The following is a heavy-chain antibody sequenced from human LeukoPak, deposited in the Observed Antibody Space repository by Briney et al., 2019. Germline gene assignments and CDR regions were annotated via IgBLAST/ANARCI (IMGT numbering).Heavy chain of an antibody. CDR2: IKSKTDGGTT. D-gene: IGHD3-9*01. CDR3: TTDRNRPRAFDI. V-gene: IGHV3-15*01. Sequence: GGSLRLSCTASGFIFSNAWMSWVRQAPGKGLEWVGRIKSKTDGGTTDYAAPVKGRFTISRDDSKNTLYLQMNSLKTEDTAVYYCTTDRNRPRAFDIWGQGTLVTVSS. CDR1: GFIFSNAW. J-gene: IGHJ4*02.